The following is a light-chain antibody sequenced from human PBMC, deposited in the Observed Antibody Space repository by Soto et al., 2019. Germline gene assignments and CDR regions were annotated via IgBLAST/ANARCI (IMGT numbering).Light chain of an antibody. CDR1: QSISNW. Sequence: DIQMTQSPSTLSASVGARVSITCRASQSISNWLAWYQQKPGKAPKLLIYDASSLESGVPSRFSGSRSGTEFTLTISSLQPADFATDYCQQYNSFSRTFGQGTKVEIK. CDR2: DAS. V-gene: IGKV1-5*01. J-gene: IGKJ1*01. CDR3: QQYNSFSRT.